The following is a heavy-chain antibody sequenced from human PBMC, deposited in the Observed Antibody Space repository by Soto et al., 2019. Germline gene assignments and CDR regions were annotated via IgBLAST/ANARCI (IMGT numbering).Heavy chain of an antibody. CDR2: IYYSGST. V-gene: IGHV4-39*01. Sequence: QLQLQESGPGLVKPSETLSLTCTVSGGSISSSSYYWGWIRQPPGKGLEWIGSIYYSGSTYYNPSLQSPATISVATPKNQFSLKLSSVTAAHTAVYYCARRWGGYSGYDNRNDYWGQGTLVTVSS. CDR1: GGSISSSSYY. D-gene: IGHD5-12*01. CDR3: ARRWGGYSGYDNRNDY. J-gene: IGHJ4*02.